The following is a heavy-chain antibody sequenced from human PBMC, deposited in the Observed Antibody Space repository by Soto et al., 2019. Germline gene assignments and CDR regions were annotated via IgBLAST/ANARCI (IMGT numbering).Heavy chain of an antibody. CDR2: IIPIFGTA. Sequence: QVQLVQSGAEVKKPGSSVKVSCKASGGTFSSYAISWVRQAPEQGLEWMGGIIPIFGTANYAQKFQGRVTITADKSTSTAYMELSSLRSEDTAVYYCARELTGTLTNSVFDYWGQGTLVTVSS. V-gene: IGHV1-69*06. D-gene: IGHD7-27*01. CDR1: GGTFSSYA. J-gene: IGHJ4*02. CDR3: ARELTGTLTNSVFDY.